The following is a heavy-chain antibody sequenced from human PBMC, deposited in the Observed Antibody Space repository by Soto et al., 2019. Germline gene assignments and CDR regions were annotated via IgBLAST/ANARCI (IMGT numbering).Heavy chain of an antibody. V-gene: IGHV3-30-3*01. Sequence: QVQLVESGGGVVQPGRSLRLSCAASGFTFTYFAMHWVRQAPGKGLEWVAVISYDGVSKIYADSVQGRFTISRDNSNNTLYLQMNSLRPEDTAVYYCTKVASGWTTFNERFDYWGQGTLVTVSS. J-gene: IGHJ4*02. CDR2: ISYDGVSK. CDR1: GFTFTYFA. CDR3: TKVASGWTTFNERFDY. D-gene: IGHD4-17*01.